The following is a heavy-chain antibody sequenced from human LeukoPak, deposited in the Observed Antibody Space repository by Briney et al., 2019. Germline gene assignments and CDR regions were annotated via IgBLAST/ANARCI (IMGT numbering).Heavy chain of an antibody. J-gene: IGHJ4*02. D-gene: IGHD6-19*01. CDR2: ISSSSSYI. CDR3: ARLNSGWGFDY. Sequence: GGSLRLSCAASGFTFSSYIMNWVRQAPGKGLEWVSSISSSSSYIYYADSVKGRFTISRDNAKNSLYLQMNSLRAEDTAVYYCARLNSGWGFDYWGQGTLVTVSS. CDR1: GFTFSSYI. V-gene: IGHV3-21*04.